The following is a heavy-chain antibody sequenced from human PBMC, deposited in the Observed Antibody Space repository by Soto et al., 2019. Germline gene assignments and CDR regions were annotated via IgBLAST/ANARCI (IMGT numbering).Heavy chain of an antibody. CDR2: ISASGGST. Sequence: PGGSLRLSCASSGFTLSSYAMSWVRQAPGKGLEWVSAISASGGSTYYADSVKGRFTISRDDSKNTLYLQMSSLRAEDTAVYFCAKDRAIRPGSDFDYWGQGTHVTVSS. V-gene: IGHV3-23*01. CDR1: GFTLSSYA. CDR3: AKDRAIRPGSDFDY. J-gene: IGHJ4*02. D-gene: IGHD3-9*01.